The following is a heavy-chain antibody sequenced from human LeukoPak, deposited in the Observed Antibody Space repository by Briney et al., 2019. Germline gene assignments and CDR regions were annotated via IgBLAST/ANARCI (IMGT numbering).Heavy chain of an antibody. V-gene: IGHV4-59*08. Sequence: PSETLSLTCTVSGGSISSFYWSWIRQPPGRGLEWIGYIHYTGNTNYNPSLKSRVTMSVDTSKNQFSLKLSFVTAADTAVYYCATQAGGYNIDSLDYWGQGTLVTVSS. CDR2: IHYTGNT. CDR3: ATQAGGYNIDSLDY. CDR1: GGSISSFY. D-gene: IGHD5-18*01. J-gene: IGHJ4*02.